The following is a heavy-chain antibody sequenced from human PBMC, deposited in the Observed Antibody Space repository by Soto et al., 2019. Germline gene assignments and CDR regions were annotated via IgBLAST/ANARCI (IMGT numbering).Heavy chain of an antibody. CDR2: IDWDDDK. CDR1: GFPLSTSGMC. CDR3: ARTEIAARPLSHYYYGMDV. D-gene: IGHD6-6*01. J-gene: IGHJ6*02. Sequence: SGPTLVNPTQTLTLTCTFSGFPLSTSGMCVSWIRQPPGKALEWLALIDWDDDKYYSTSLKTRLTISKDTSKNQVVLTMTNMDPVDTATYYCARTEIAARPLSHYYYGMDVWGQGTTVTVSS. V-gene: IGHV2-70*01.